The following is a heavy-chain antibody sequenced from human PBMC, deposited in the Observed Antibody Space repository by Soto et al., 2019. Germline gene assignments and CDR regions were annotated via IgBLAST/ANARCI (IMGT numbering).Heavy chain of an antibody. J-gene: IGHJ4*02. CDR2: ITYSGST. CDR3: ARHVPVSCSGGNCYVAY. Sequence: SETLSLTCIVSGGSLSSGDYYWSWLRQHTGKGLEWIGYITYSGSTYYNPSLKSRVTMSVDTSKNQFSLKLTSVTAADTAVYYCARHVPVSCSGGNCYVAYWGQGTLVTVSS. CDR1: GGSLSSGDYY. V-gene: IGHV4-30-4*08. D-gene: IGHD2-15*01.